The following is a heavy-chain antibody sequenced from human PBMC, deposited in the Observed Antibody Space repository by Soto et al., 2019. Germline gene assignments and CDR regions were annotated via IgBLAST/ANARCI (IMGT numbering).Heavy chain of an antibody. CDR3: ARMGRVDSSTHYYYYGMDV. V-gene: IGHV1-8*01. D-gene: IGHD6-13*01. J-gene: IGHJ6*02. CDR1: GYTFTSYD. Sequence: QVQLVQSGAEVKKPGASVKVSCKASGYTFTSYDINWVRQATGQGLEWMGWMNHNSGNTGYAQKFQGRVTMTRNTSLSTAYKELISLRSEDTAVYYCARMGRVDSSTHYYYYGMDVWGQGTTVTVAS. CDR2: MNHNSGNT.